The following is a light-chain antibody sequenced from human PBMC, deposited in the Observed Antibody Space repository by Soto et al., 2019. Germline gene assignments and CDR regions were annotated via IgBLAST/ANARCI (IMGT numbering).Light chain of an antibody. CDR1: QTVNTY. V-gene: IGKV3-11*01. J-gene: IGKJ5*01. CDR2: DAS. CDR3: QQRGTSLT. Sequence: IVLTQSPATLSLWPGETAVLSCRASQTVNTYLSWYQQRPGQAPRLLIYDASKRVPGIPARFSGSGSGTDFTLTISILEHEDFAVYYCQQRGTSLTFGQGTRLDIE.